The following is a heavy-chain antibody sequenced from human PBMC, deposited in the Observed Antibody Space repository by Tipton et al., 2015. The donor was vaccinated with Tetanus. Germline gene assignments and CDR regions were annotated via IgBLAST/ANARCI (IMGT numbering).Heavy chain of an antibody. CDR3: ARAAMWFDL. V-gene: IGHV1-46*01. D-gene: IGHD2-21*01. J-gene: IGHJ2*01. Sequence: QLVQSGAEVKKPGASVKVSCKASGYTFTAYYIHWVRQAPGQGLEWVGMINPSGGHTSIAQKFQGRITLTRVASTNTVYMEFNGLTSDDTAVYYCARAAMWFDLWGRGTLVTVSS. CDR2: INPSGGHT. CDR1: GYTFTAYY.